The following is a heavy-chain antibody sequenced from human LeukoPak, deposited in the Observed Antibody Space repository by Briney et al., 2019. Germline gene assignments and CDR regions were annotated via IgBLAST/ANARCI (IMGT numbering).Heavy chain of an antibody. CDR3: AMTSYDSSGYYYW. CDR1: GFTFSSYS. V-gene: IGHV3-21*01. D-gene: IGHD3-22*01. CDR2: ISSSSSYI. J-gene: IGHJ4*02. Sequence: AGGSLRLSCAASGFTFSSYSMNWVRQAPGKGLEWVSSISSSSSYIYYADSVKGRFTISRDNAKNSLYLQMNSLRAEDTALYYCAMTSYDSSGYYYWWGQGTLVTVSS.